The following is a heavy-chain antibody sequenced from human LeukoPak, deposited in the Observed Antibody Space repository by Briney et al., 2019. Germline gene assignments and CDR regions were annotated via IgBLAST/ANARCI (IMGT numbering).Heavy chain of an antibody. J-gene: IGHJ5*02. Sequence: SETLSLTCTVSGGSISSSSYYWGWIRQPPGKGLEWIGSIYYSGSTYYNPSLKSRVTISVDTSKNQFSLKLSSVTAAETAVYYCARCSSSWFIDPWGQGTLVTVSS. CDR2: IYYSGST. V-gene: IGHV4-39*01. CDR3: ARCSSSWFIDP. D-gene: IGHD6-13*01. CDR1: GGSISSSSYY.